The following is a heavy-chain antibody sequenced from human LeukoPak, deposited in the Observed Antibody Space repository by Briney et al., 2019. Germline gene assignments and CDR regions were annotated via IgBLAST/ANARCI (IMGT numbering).Heavy chain of an antibody. D-gene: IGHD3-10*01. CDR2: IRSKAYGGTT. V-gene: IGHV3-49*04. J-gene: IGHJ4*02. CDR1: GFTFGDYA. CDR3: TRDRYGSGSYYKTPFDY. Sequence: GGSLRLSCTASGFTFGDYAMSWVRQAPGKGLGWVGFIRSKAYGGTTEYAASVKGRFTISRDDSKSIAYLQMNSLKTEDTAVYYCTRDRYGSGSYYKTPFDYWGQGTLVTVSA.